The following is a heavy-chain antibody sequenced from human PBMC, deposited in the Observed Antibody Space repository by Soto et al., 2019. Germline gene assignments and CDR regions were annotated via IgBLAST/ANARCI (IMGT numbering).Heavy chain of an antibody. CDR2: INHSGST. CDR1: GGSFSGYY. Sequence: SETLSLTCAVYGGSFSGYYWSWIRQPPGKGLEWIGEINHSGSTNYDPSLKSRVTISVDTSKNQFSLKLSSVTAADTAVYYCARGIYYGSGTRYYYMDVWGKGTTVTVSS. D-gene: IGHD3-10*01. J-gene: IGHJ6*03. V-gene: IGHV4-34*01. CDR3: ARGIYYGSGTRYYYMDV.